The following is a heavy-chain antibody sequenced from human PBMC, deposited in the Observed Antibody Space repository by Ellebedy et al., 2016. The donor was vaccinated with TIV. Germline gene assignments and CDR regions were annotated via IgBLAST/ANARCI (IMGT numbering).Heavy chain of an antibody. CDR1: GGTFSSYS. Sequence: AASVKVSCKASGGTFSSYSINWVRQAPGQGLEWIGGIIPLFGTANYAQTSQGRVTMIADESTSTAYMELSSLSSEDTAVYYCACLVVVVATGYFDYWGQGTLVTVSS. CDR2: IIPLFGTA. D-gene: IGHD2-15*01. J-gene: IGHJ4*02. CDR3: ACLVVVVATGYFDY. V-gene: IGHV1-69*13.